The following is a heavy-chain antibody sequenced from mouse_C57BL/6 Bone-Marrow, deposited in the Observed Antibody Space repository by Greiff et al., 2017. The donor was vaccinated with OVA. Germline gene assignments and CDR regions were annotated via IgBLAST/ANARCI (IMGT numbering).Heavy chain of an antibody. V-gene: IGHV3-1*01. CDR3: AREGYYGSSPWFAY. D-gene: IGHD1-1*01. CDR1: GYSITSGYD. Sequence: DVKLQESGPGMVKPSQSLSLTCTVTGYSITSGYDWHWIRHFPGNKLEWMGYISYSGSTNYNPSLKSRISITHDTSKNHFFLKLNSVTTEDTATYYCAREGYYGSSPWFAYWGQGTLVTVSA. CDR2: ISYSGST. J-gene: IGHJ3*01.